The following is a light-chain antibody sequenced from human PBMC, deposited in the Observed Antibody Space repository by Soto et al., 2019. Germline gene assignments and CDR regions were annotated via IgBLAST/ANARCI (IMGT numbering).Light chain of an antibody. Sequence: QLVLTQSPSASASLGASVKLTCTLTSGHSSYAIAWHQQQPEKGPRYLMKLNSDGSHSKGDGIPVRFSGSSSGAERYLTISSLQSEDEADYYCQTWGTGIRVFGTGTKLTVL. V-gene: IGLV4-69*01. CDR2: LNSDGSH. J-gene: IGLJ1*01. CDR1: SGHSSYA. CDR3: QTWGTGIRV.